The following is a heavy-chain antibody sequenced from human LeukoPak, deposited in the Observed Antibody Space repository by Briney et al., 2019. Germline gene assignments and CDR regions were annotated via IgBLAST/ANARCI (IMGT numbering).Heavy chain of an antibody. J-gene: IGHJ4*02. V-gene: IGHV1-2*02. D-gene: IGHD3-3*01. CDR2: INPNSGGT. CDR1: GYKFTNYY. CDR3: ARDIETIFGVVIGYFDY. Sequence: ASVKVSCKASGYKFTNYYMHWVRQAPGQGLEWMGWINPNSGGTNYAQKFQGRVTMTRDTSISTAYMELSRLRSDDTAVYYCARDIETIFGVVIGYFDYWGQGTLVTVSS.